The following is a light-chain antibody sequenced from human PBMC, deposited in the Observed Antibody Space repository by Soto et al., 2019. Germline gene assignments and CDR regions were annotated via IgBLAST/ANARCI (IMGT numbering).Light chain of an antibody. J-gene: IGKJ3*01. CDR1: QGISSA. V-gene: IGKV1D-13*01. CDR3: QQFYNYPFT. CDR2: DAS. Sequence: IQLTQSPSSLSASVGDSVTITCRASQGISSALAWYQQIPGRAPKLLIYDASSLEIGVPSRFSGSRSGTDFTLTVSTLQPEDFATYYCQQFYNYPFTFGPGTKVDLK.